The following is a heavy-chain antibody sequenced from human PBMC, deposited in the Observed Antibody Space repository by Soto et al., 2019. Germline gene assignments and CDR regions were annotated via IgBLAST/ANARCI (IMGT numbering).Heavy chain of an antibody. V-gene: IGHV3-30*18. D-gene: IGHD6-19*01. CDR1: GFTFSDCA. J-gene: IGHJ4*02. CDR3: AKGGRQWLVTHDLNY. Sequence: PWGAXRLSCAASGFTFSDCAMHWVRKEPGKGLEWVAVVSHDGRNTHYADSVKGRFTISRDSSKNTVSLEMTSLRAEDTAVYYCAKGGRQWLVTHDLNYWGQGALVTGSS. CDR2: VSHDGRNT.